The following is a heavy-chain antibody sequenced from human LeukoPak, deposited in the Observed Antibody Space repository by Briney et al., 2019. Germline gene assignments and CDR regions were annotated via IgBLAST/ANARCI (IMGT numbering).Heavy chain of an antibody. CDR3: VRDRAYGLGKNWFDP. CDR1: GDSISSYY. D-gene: IGHD3-10*01. J-gene: IGHJ5*02. Sequence: SETLSLTCTVSGDSISSYYWSWIRQPPGKGLEWIGHIDDSGSANRHPSLRSRVTISVDTSKNQFSLKLSSVTAADTAVYFCVRDRAYGLGKNWFDPWGQGTQVTVSS. V-gene: IGHV4-59*01. CDR2: IDDSGSA.